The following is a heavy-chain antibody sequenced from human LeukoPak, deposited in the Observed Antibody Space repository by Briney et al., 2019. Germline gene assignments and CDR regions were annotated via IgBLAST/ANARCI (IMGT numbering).Heavy chain of an antibody. CDR3: VRLGQFCGGDCYPPSFDY. J-gene: IGHJ4*02. Sequence: PSETLSLTCTVSGGSISSYYWGWIRRPPGTGLEWIGSIFYSGRTYYNPSLKSRVTISVDTSKNQISLKLSSVTAADTAVYYCVRLGQFCGGDCYPPSFDYWGQGTLVTVSS. CDR1: GGSISSYY. V-gene: IGHV4-39*01. D-gene: IGHD2-21*02. CDR2: IFYSGRT.